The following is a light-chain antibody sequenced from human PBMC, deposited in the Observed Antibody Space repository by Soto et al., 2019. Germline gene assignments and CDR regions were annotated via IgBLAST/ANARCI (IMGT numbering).Light chain of an antibody. J-gene: IGKJ4*01. CDR2: RVS. Sequence: DVVMTQSPLSLPVTLGQPASISCRSSQSLVYTDGNTYLSWFQQRPGQSPRRLIYRVSNRDSGVPDRFSGSVSGTDFTLKISRVEAEDVGVYYCMQGTHWPLTFGGGTKVDIK. CDR1: QSLVYTDGNTY. CDR3: MQGTHWPLT. V-gene: IGKV2-30*01.